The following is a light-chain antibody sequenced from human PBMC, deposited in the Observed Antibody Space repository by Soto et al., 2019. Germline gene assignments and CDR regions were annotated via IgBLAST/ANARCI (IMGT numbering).Light chain of an antibody. J-gene: IGKJ5*01. V-gene: IGKV3-15*01. Sequence: EIVMTQSPATLSVSPGEGATLSCRASQSVSSKLAWYQQKPGQAPRLLIYGASTRATGIPARFSGSGSGTDFTLTIRGLEPEDAAVHYCQQYGSSPITFGQGTRLEIK. CDR3: QQYGSSPIT. CDR1: QSVSSK. CDR2: GAS.